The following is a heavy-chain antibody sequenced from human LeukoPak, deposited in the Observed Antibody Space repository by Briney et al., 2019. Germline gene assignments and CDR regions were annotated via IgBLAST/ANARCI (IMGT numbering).Heavy chain of an antibody. CDR1: GFTFSSYG. V-gene: IGHV3-30*02. CDR3: AKPLAAAGTRAWGLFDY. J-gene: IGHJ4*02. CDR2: IRYDGSNK. D-gene: IGHD6-13*01. Sequence: GGSLRLSCAASGFTFSSYGMHWVRQAPGKELEWVAFIRYDGSNKYYADSVKGRFTISRDNSKNTLYLQMNSLRAEDTAVYYCAKPLAAAGTRAWGLFDYWGQGTLVTVSS.